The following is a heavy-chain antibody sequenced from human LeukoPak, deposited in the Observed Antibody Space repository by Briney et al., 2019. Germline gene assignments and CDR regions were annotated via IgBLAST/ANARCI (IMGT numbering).Heavy chain of an antibody. V-gene: IGHV4-38-2*01. CDR3: ARQTCYYDSSGYYPHDAFDI. Sequence: SETLSLTCAVSGYSISSGYYWGWIRQPPGKGLEWIGSIYHSGSTYYNPSLKSRVTISVDTSKNQFSLKLSSVTAADTAVYYCARQTCYYDSSGYYPHDAFDIWGQGTMVTVSS. J-gene: IGHJ3*02. D-gene: IGHD3-22*01. CDR2: IYHSGST. CDR1: GYSISSGYY.